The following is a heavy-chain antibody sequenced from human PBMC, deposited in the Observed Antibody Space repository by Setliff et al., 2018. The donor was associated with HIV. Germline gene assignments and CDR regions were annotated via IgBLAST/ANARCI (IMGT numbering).Heavy chain of an antibody. V-gene: IGHV4-59*11. CDR3: ASLYNWNPRGGVGGAFDI. Sequence: SETLSLTCTVSGGSITPHYWSWIRQHPGKGLEWIGYIYYSGSTYYNPSLKSRVTILVDTSKKQLSLKMSSVTAADTAVYYCASLYNWNPRGGVGGAFDIWGQGTMVTVSS. J-gene: IGHJ3*02. CDR1: GGSITPHY. CDR2: IYYSGST. D-gene: IGHD1-20*01.